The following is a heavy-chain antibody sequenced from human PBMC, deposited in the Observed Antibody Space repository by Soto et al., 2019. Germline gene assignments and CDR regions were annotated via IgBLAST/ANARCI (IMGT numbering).Heavy chain of an antibody. CDR3: ARHSLYCSGGSCYSGAFDI. CDR1: GYTFTGYY. Sequence: ASVKVSCKASGYTFTGYYMHWVRQAPGQGLEWMGWINPHSGGTNYAQKFQGWVTMTRDTSISTAYMELSRLRSDDTAVYYCARHSLYCSGGSCYSGAFDIWGQGTMVTVSS. D-gene: IGHD2-15*01. CDR2: INPHSGGT. J-gene: IGHJ3*02. V-gene: IGHV1-2*04.